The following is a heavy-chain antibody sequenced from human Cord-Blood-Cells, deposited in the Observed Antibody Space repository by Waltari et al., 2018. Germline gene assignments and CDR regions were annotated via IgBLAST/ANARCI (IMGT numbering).Heavy chain of an antibody. V-gene: IGHV1-69*10. Sequence: QVQLVQSGAEVKKPGSSVKVSCKASGGTFSSYAISWVRQAPGQGLEWLGGRSPIRGKANYAQKFQGRGTITADKATSTADMELSSLGSEDTAVYYCARAVERDYDSSGYYYVEAFDIWGQGTMVTVSS. CDR3: ARAVERDYDSSGYYYVEAFDI. CDR1: GGTFSSYA. CDR2: RSPIRGKA. D-gene: IGHD3-22*01. J-gene: IGHJ3*02.